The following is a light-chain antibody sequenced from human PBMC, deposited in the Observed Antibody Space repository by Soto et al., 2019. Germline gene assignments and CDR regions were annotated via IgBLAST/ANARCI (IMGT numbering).Light chain of an antibody. CDR2: WAS. CDR3: QQYFRPWT. CDR1: QSVLYSSNNKNY. Sequence: DIVMTQSPDSLAVSLGERATINCKSSQSVLYSSNNKNYLAWYQQKPGQPPKLLIYWASTRESGVPDRFSGSGSGTDFTLTISSLHAEDVAVYYCQQYFRPWTFVQGTKVEIK. V-gene: IGKV4-1*01. J-gene: IGKJ1*01.